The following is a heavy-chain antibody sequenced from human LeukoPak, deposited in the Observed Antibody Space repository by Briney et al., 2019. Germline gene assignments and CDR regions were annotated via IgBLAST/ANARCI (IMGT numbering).Heavy chain of an antibody. Sequence: ASVKVSCKASDYTFTSYGISWVRQAPGQGLEWMGWINPHSGKTGYAQKFQGRVTMTTDTSASTAYMELSSLRSEDTAVYYCARLSSHYGDYKVDPWGQGTLVTVSS. V-gene: IGHV1-8*02. D-gene: IGHD4-17*01. J-gene: IGHJ5*02. CDR1: DYTFTSYG. CDR3: ARLSSHYGDYKVDP. CDR2: INPHSGKT.